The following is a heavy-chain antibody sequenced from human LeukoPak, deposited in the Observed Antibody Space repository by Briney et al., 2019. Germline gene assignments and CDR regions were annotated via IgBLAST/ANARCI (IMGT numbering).Heavy chain of an antibody. CDR1: GGSISSYY. CDR3: ARDGYSYGKGIDY. Sequence: SETLSLTCTVPGGSISSYYWSWIRQPPGKGLEWIGYIYYSGSTNYNPSLKSRVTISVDTSKNQFSLKLSSVTAADTAVYYCARDGYSYGKGIDYWGQGTLVTVSS. CDR2: IYYSGST. V-gene: IGHV4-59*12. D-gene: IGHD5-18*01. J-gene: IGHJ4*02.